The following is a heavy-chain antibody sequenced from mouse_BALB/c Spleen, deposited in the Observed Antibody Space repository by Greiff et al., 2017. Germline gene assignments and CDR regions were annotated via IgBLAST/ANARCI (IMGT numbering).Heavy chain of an antibody. V-gene: IGHV5-6-3*01. Sequence: DVHLVESGGGLVQPGGSLKLSCAASGFTFSSYGMSWVRQTPDKRLELVATINSNGGSTYYPDSVKGRFTISRDNAKNTLYLQMSSLKSEDTAMYYCARDLYGNPFYYWGQGTTLTVSS. D-gene: IGHD2-1*01. CDR3: ARDLYGNPFYY. J-gene: IGHJ2*01. CDR2: INSNGGST. CDR1: GFTFSSYG.